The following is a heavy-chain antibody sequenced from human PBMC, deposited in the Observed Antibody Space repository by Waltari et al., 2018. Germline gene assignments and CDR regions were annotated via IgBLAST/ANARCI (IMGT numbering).Heavy chain of an antibody. Sequence: QVQLQESGPGLVKPSETLSLTCAVSGYSISSGYYWGWIRQPPGKGLEWIGSIYHSGSTYYNPSLKSRVTISVDTSKNQCSLKLSSVTAADTAVYYCAREVYDSSGYRGRVYFQHWGQGTLVTVSS. J-gene: IGHJ1*01. CDR3: AREVYDSSGYRGRVYFQH. D-gene: IGHD3-22*01. CDR1: GYSISSGYY. CDR2: IYHSGST. V-gene: IGHV4-38-2*02.